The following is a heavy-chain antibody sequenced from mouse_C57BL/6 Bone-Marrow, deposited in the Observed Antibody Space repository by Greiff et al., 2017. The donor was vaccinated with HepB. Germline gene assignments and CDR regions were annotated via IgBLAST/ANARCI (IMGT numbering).Heavy chain of an antibody. Sequence: EVMLVESGEGLVKPGGSLKLSCAASGFTFSSYAMSWVRQTPEKRLEWVAYISSGGDYIYYADTVKGRFTISRDNARNTLYLQMSSLKSEDTAMYYCTRVGGSPNDYAMDYWGQGTSVTVSS. CDR2: ISSGGDYI. CDR3: TRVGGSPNDYAMDY. J-gene: IGHJ4*01. V-gene: IGHV5-9-1*02. D-gene: IGHD1-1*01. CDR1: GFTFSSYA.